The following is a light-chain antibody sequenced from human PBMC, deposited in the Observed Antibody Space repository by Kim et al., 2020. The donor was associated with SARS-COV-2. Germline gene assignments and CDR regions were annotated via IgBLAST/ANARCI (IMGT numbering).Light chain of an antibody. CDR3: QQSYSTPFT. V-gene: IGKV1-39*01. J-gene: IGKJ4*01. CDR2: ATS. Sequence: DIQMTQSPSSLSTSVGDRVTITCRAPQKISNYLNWYQQKPGKAPKLLIYATSTLQSGVPSRFSGSGSGTDFTLTISSLQPEDFATYYCQQSYSTPFTFGGGTKVDIK. CDR1: QKISNY.